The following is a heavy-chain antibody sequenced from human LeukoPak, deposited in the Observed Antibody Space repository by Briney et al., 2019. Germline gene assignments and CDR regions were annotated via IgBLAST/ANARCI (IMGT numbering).Heavy chain of an antibody. D-gene: IGHD3-3*01. V-gene: IGHV3-21*01. CDR1: GFTFSSYA. J-gene: IGHJ1*01. CDR2: ISSSSSYI. CDR3: ARERDFWSGYPYFQH. Sequence: GGSLRLSCAASGFTFSSYAMSWVRQAPGKGLEWVSSISSSSSYIYYADSVKGRFTISRDNAKNSLYLQMNSLRAEDTAVYYCARERDFWSGYPYFQHWGQGTLVTVSS.